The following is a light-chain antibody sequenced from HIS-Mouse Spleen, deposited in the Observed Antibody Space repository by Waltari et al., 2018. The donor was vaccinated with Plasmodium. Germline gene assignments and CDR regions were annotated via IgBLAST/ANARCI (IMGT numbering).Light chain of an antibody. Sequence: DIVMTQSPATLSVSPGDRATLSCRASQSVSSNLAWYQQKPGHAPRLLIYGASTRPTGIPARFSGSGSGTEFTLTISSLQSEDFAVYYCQQYNNWSFTFGPGTKVDIK. CDR2: GAS. V-gene: IGKV3-15*01. CDR1: QSVSSN. CDR3: QQYNNWSFT. J-gene: IGKJ3*01.